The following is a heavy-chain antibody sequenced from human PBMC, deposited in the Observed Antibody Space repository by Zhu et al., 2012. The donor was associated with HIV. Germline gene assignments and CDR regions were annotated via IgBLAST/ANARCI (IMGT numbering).Heavy chain of an antibody. CDR2: INHSGST. Sequence: QVHLQQWGAGLLKPSETLSLTCAVYDGSLSGYFWSWIRQSPGKGLEWIGEINHSGSTNYSPSLDSRITISVDTSKKQFSLNLTSVTAADRAIYYCARHSRHGFDPLSAVGTGTLGWFDSWGQGVLVHRLL. CDR1: DGSLSGYF. D-gene: IGHD3-10*01. V-gene: IGHV4-34*02. J-gene: IGHJ5*01. CDR3: ARHSRHGFDPLSAVGTGTLGWFDS.